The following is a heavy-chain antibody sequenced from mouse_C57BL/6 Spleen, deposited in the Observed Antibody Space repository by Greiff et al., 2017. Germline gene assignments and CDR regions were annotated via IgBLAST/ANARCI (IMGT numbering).Heavy chain of an antibody. CDR2: IRNKANGYTT. CDR3: ARYYGNFDY. CDR1: GFNFTDYY. Sequence: EVKLVESGGGLVQPGGSLSLSCAASGFNFTDYYMSWVRQPPGKALEWLGFIRNKANGYTTEYSASVKGRFTISRDNSQSILYLQMNALRAEDSATYYCARYYGNFDYWGQGTTLTVSS. D-gene: IGHD2-1*01. V-gene: IGHV7-3*01. J-gene: IGHJ2*01.